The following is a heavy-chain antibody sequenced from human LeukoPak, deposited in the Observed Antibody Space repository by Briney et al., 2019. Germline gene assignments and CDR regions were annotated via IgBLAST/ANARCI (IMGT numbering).Heavy chain of an antibody. D-gene: IGHD6-13*01. V-gene: IGHV1-2*02. CDR3: ARDIIAAAGGVSGMDV. CDR2: INPNSGGT. Sequence: GASVKVSCKASGYTFTGYYMHWVRQAPGQGLAWMGWINPNSGGTNYAQKFQGRVTMTRDTSISTAYMELSRLRSDDTAVYYCARDIIAAAGGVSGMDVWGQGTTVTVSS. CDR1: GYTFTGYY. J-gene: IGHJ6*02.